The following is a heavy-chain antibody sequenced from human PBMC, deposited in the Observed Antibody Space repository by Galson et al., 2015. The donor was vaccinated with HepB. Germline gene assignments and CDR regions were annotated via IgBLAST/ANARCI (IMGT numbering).Heavy chain of an antibody. V-gene: IGHV3-48*01. J-gene: IGHJ4*02. CDR2: ISSSSSTI. CDR3: ARDVDDYIWGSHLILGFDY. Sequence: SLRLSCAASGFTFSSYSMNWVRQAPGKGLEWVSYISSSSSTIYYADSVKGRFTISRDNAKNSLYLQMNSLRAEDTAVYYCARDVDDYIWGSHLILGFDYWGQGTLVTVSS. CDR1: GFTFSSYS. D-gene: IGHD3-16*01.